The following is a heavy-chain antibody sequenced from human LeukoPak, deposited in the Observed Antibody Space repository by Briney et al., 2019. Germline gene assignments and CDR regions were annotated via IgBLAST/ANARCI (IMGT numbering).Heavy chain of an antibody. J-gene: IGHJ3*02. D-gene: IGHD5-18*01. CDR2: IYHSGST. CDR3: ARVRGYSYGSDAFDI. CDR1: GGSISSSNW. Sequence: SGTLSLTCAVSGGSISSSNWWSWVRQPPGKGLEWIGEIYHSGSTNYNPSLKSRVTISVDKSKNQFSLKLSSVTAADTAVYYCARVRGYSYGSDAFDIWGQGTMVTVSS. V-gene: IGHV4-4*02.